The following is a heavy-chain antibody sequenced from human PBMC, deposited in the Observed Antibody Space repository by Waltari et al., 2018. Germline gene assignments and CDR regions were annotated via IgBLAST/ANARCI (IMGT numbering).Heavy chain of an antibody. Sequence: QVQLQQWGAGLLKPSETLSLTCAVYGGSFSGYYWRWIRQPPGKGLEWIGEINHSGSTNYNPSLKRRVTISVDTSKNQFSLKLSSVTAADTAVYYCARAPGGGSSPRRFDPWGQGTLVTVSS. V-gene: IGHV4-34*01. CDR2: INHSGST. J-gene: IGHJ5*02. CDR3: ARAPGGGSSPRRFDP. CDR1: GGSFSGYY. D-gene: IGHD2-2*01.